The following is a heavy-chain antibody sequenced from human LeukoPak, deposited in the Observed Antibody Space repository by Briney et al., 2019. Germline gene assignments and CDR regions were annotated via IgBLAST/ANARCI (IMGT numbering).Heavy chain of an antibody. CDR3: TNAEANDAYYYYMDV. J-gene: IGHJ6*03. Sequence: PGGSLRLSCAASGFTFSGSAMHWVRQASGKGLEWVGRIRSKANSYATAYAASVKGRFTISRDDSKNTAYLQMNSLKTEDTAVYYCTNAEANDAYYYYMDVWGKGTTVTVSS. D-gene: IGHD1-1*01. CDR1: GFTFSGSA. V-gene: IGHV3-73*01. CDR2: IRSKANSYAT.